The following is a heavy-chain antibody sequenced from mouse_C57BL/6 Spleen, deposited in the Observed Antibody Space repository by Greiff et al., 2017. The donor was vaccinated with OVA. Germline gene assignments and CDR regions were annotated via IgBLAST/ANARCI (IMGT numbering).Heavy chain of an antibody. D-gene: IGHD2-2*01. CDR1: GFTFSSYA. J-gene: IGHJ2*01. Sequence: EVKLVESGEGLVKPGGSLKLSCAASGFTFSSYAMSWVRQTPEKRLEWVAYISSGGGYIYYADTVKGRFTISRDNARNTLYLQMSSLKSEDTAMYYCTSGNGYEENYFDYWGQGTTLTVSS. CDR2: ISSGGGYI. V-gene: IGHV5-9-1*02. CDR3: TSGNGYEENYFDY.